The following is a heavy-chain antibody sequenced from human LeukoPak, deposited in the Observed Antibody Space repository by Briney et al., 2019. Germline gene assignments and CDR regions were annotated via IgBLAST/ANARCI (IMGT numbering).Heavy chain of an antibody. V-gene: IGHV3-21*04. D-gene: IGHD4-17*01. J-gene: IGHJ4*02. CDR3: ARRPYGDY. CDR2: ISSSSSYI. CDR1: GFTFSSYS. Sequence: GGSLRLSCAASGFTFSSYSMNWVRQAPGKGLEWVSSISSSSSYIHYADSVKGRFTISRDNSKNTLYLQMNSLRAEDTAVYYCARRPYGDYWGQGTLVTVSS.